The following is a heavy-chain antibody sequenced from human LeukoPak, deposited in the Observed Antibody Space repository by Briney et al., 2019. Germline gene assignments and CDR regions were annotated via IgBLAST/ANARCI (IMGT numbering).Heavy chain of an antibody. V-gene: IGHV4-59*01. CDR1: GGSIRSYY. Sequence: PSETLSLTCTVSGGSIRSYYWSWIRQPPGKGLEWIGYIYYSGITNYNPSLKSRVTISVDTSKNQFSLNLTSVTAADTAVYYCYSAFDWFNFDCWGQGTLVTVSS. D-gene: IGHD3-9*01. CDR3: YSAFDWFNFDC. CDR2: IYYSGIT. J-gene: IGHJ4*02.